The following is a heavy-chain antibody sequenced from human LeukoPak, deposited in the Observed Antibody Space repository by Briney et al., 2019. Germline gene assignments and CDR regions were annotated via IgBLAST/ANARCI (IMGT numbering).Heavy chain of an antibody. J-gene: IGHJ4*02. Sequence: ASVKVSCKASGGTFSSDAISWVRQAPGQGLEWMGWINPNSGGTNYAQKFQGRVTMTRDTSISTAYMELSRLRSDDTAVYYCAGALGGCSGGSCPGWGQGTLVTVSS. V-gene: IGHV1-2*02. CDR2: INPNSGGT. CDR1: GGTFSSDA. CDR3: AGALGGCSGGSCPG. D-gene: IGHD2-15*01.